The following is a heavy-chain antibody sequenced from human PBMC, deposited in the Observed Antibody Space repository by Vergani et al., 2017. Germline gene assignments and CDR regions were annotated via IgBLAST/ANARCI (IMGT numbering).Heavy chain of an antibody. CDR3: AKVGDYYDSSGYYGYAFDI. J-gene: IGHJ3*02. Sequence: QLQLQESGSGLVKPSQTLSLTCAVSGGSISSGGYSWSWIRQPPGKGLEWIGYTYHSGSTYYNPSLKSLVTISVDRSKNQFSLKLSSVTAADTAVYCCAKVGDYYDSSGYYGYAFDIWGQGTMVTVSS. V-gene: IGHV4-30-2*01. D-gene: IGHD3-22*01. CDR1: GGSISSGGYS. CDR2: TYHSGST.